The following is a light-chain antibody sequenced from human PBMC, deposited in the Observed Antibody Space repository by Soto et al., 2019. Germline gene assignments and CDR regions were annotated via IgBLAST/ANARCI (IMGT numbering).Light chain of an antibody. Sequence: QSVLTQPASVSGSPGQSITISCTGTSSDVGAYNYVSWYQQHPGKAPKLMIYDVSNRPSGVSNRFSGSKSGNTASLTISGLQPEDEADYYCSSYTSSSTLGVFGGGTKLTVL. CDR3: SSYTSSSTLGV. CDR2: DVS. V-gene: IGLV2-14*03. J-gene: IGLJ2*01. CDR1: SSDVGAYNY.